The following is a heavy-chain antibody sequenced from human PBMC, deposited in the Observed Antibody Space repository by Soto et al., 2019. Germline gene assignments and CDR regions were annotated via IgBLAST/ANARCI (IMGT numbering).Heavy chain of an antibody. CDR3: AKDIGDPIPSMVRGVIAPSTPIDY. Sequence: EVQLLESGGGLAQPGGSLRLSCAASGFTFSDYAMSWVRQAPGKGLEWVSTIIAAGNTYYEDSVKGRFTISRDNSKNTLYLQMNSLRAEDTALYYCAKDIGDPIPSMVRGVIAPSTPIDYWGQGTLVTVSS. V-gene: IGHV3-23*01. CDR1: GFTFSDYA. CDR2: IIAAGNT. J-gene: IGHJ4*02. D-gene: IGHD3-10*01.